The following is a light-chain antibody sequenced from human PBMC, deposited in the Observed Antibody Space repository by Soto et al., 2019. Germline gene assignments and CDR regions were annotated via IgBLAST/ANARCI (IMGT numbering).Light chain of an antibody. Sequence: DIVLTQSPVSLPVTPGEPASISCRSSQSLLHSNGYNYLDWFLQKPGQSPQLLISLGSNLASGVPDRFSGSGSGTDFTLKISRVEAEDVGVYYCMQALQSPKTFGQGTKVEIK. CDR3: MQALQSPKT. J-gene: IGKJ1*01. CDR2: LGS. CDR1: QSLLHSNGYNY. V-gene: IGKV2-28*01.